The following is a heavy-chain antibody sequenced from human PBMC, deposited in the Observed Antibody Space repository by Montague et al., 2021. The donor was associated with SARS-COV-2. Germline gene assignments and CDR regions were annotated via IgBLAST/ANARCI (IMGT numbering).Heavy chain of an antibody. CDR3: AAPYCSGGSCFDAFDI. D-gene: IGHD2-15*01. J-gene: IGHJ3*02. CDR1: GFTFISSA. Sequence: SVKVSCKASGFTFISSAMQWVRQARGQRLEWIGWIVVGSGNTNYAQKFQERVTITRDMSTSTAYMELSSLRSEDTAVYYCAAPYCSGGSCFDAFDIWGQGTMVTVSS. V-gene: IGHV1-58*02. CDR2: IVVGSGNT.